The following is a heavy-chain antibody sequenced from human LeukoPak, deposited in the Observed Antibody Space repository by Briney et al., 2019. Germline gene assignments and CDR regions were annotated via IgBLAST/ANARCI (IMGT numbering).Heavy chain of an antibody. CDR2: ISGSGVST. D-gene: IGHD3-10*01. CDR3: ARELPHGDI. CDR1: GFTFSSYG. Sequence: PGGSLRLSCAASGFTFSSYGMSWIRQAPGKGLEWVSGISGSGVSTYYADCVKGRFTISRDNSKNTLYLQVSSLRAEDTAVYYCARELPHGDIWGQGTMVTVSS. V-gene: IGHV3-23*01. J-gene: IGHJ3*02.